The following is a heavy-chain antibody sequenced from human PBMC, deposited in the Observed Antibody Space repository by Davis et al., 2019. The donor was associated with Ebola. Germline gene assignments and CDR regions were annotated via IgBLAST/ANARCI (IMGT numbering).Heavy chain of an antibody. CDR2: ISSSSTTK. D-gene: IGHD2-15*01. V-gene: IGHV3-48*01. Sequence: GESLKISCAASGFTFSSYSMNWVRQAPGRGLEWVSYISSSSTTKYYADSVKGRFTISRDNAKNSLYLQMNSLRAEDTAVYYCARGGSGSSWYWIYWGQGTRATVSS. CDR3: ARGGSGSSWYWIY. CDR1: GFTFSSYS. J-gene: IGHJ4*02.